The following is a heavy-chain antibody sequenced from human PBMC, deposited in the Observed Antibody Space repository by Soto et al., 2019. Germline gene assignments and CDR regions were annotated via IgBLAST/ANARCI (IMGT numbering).Heavy chain of an antibody. CDR1: GGTFSSYA. CDR2: IIPIFGTA. J-gene: IGHJ5*02. V-gene: IGHV1-69*01. CDR3: ARVRWDIAARFYWFDP. D-gene: IGHD6-6*01. Sequence: QVQLVQSGAEVKKPGSSVKVSCKASGGTFSSYAISWVRQAPGQGLEWMGGIIPIFGTANYAQKFQGRVTITADDSTSTAYMELSSLRSEDTAVYYCARVRWDIAARFYWFDPWGQGTLVTVSS.